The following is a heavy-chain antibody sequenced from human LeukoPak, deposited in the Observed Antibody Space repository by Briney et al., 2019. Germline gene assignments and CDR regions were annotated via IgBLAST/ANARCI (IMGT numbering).Heavy chain of an antibody. CDR1: GGTFSSYA. V-gene: IGHV1-69*05. J-gene: IGHJ6*03. D-gene: IGHD1-26*01. Sequence: ASVKVSCKASGGTFSSYAISWVRQAPGQGLEWMGGIIPIFGTANYAQKFQGRVTVTTDESTSIAYMELSSLRSEDTAVYYCARGGATIYYYYMDVWGKGTTVTVSS. CDR3: ARGGATIYYYYMDV. CDR2: IIPIFGTA.